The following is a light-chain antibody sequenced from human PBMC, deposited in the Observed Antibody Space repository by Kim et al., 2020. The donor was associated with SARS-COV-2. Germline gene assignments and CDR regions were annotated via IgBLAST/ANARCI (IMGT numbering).Light chain of an antibody. Sequence: GDRGTITCRASQGITNSLAWYQQKPGKVPQRLIYAAFALQSGVPSRFSGSGSGTDFTLTISSLQPEDVATYYCQKNNSAPWTFGQGTKVDIK. CDR3: QKNNSAPWT. CDR2: AAF. V-gene: IGKV1-27*01. J-gene: IGKJ1*01. CDR1: QGITNS.